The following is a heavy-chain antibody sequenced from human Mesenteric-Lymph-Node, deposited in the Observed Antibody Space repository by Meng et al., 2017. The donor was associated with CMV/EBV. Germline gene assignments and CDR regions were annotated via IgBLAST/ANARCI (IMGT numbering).Heavy chain of an antibody. Sequence: GSLRLSCAVYGGSFSGYYWSWIRQPPGKGLEWIGEINHSGSTNYNPSLKSRVTISVDTSKNQFSLKLSSVTAADTAVYYCARGLHSTGTTSPNYYYYGMDVWGQGTTVTVSS. V-gene: IGHV4-34*01. J-gene: IGHJ6*02. CDR1: GGSFSGYY. CDR2: INHSGST. D-gene: IGHD1-7*01. CDR3: ARGLHSTGTTSPNYYYYGMDV.